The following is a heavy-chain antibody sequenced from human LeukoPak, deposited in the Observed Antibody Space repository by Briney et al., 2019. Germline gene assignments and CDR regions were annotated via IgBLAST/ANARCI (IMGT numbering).Heavy chain of an antibody. J-gene: IGHJ4*02. D-gene: IGHD5-24*01. Sequence: GGSLRLSCAASGFTFSSYGMHWVRQAPGKGLEWVAVIWYDGSNKYYADSVKGRFTISRDNSKNTLYLQMNSLRAEDTAVYYCAKDQDGYNTWSSFDYWGQGTLVTVSS. V-gene: IGHV3-30*02. CDR2: IWYDGSNK. CDR1: GFTFSSYG. CDR3: AKDQDGYNTWSSFDY.